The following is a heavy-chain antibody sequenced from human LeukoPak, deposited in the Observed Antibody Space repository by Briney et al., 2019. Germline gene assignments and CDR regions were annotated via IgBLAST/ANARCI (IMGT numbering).Heavy chain of an antibody. CDR2: IIPIFGTA. D-gene: IGHD7-27*01. CDR3: ARDYVTGDRRGSAMGLNWFDP. J-gene: IGHJ5*02. V-gene: IGHV1-69*13. CDR1: GGTFSSYA. Sequence: GASVKVSCKAPGGTFSSYAISWVRQAPGQGLEWMGGIIPIFGTANYAQKFQGRVTITADESTSTAYMELSSLRSEDTAVYYCARDYVTGDRRGSAMGLNWFDPWGQGTLVTVSS.